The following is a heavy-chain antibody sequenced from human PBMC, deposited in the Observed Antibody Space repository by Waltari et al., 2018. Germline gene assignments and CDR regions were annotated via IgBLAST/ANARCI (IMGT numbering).Heavy chain of an antibody. J-gene: IGHJ3*02. V-gene: IGHV1-69*08. CDR1: GGTFSSYA. CDR2: IIPILGTA. D-gene: IGHD4-17*01. CDR3: ARAVTTVTRNAFDI. Sequence: QVQLVQSGAEVKKPGSSVKVSCKASGGTFSSYAISWVRPAPGQGLEWMGRIIPILGTANYAQKFQGRVTITADKSTSTAYMELSSLRSEDTAVYYCARAVTTVTRNAFDIWGQGTMVTVSS.